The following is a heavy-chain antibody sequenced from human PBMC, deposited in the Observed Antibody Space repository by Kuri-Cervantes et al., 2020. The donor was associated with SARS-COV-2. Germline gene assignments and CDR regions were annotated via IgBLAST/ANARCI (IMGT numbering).Heavy chain of an antibody. V-gene: IGHV1-18*01. Sequence: ASVKVSCKASGYTFTSYDIGWVRQAPGQGLEWMGWISTYYGDTDYAQSFQDRVTMTTDTSTSTAYMELKSLRSDDTAVYYCARGYGSRSSFDYWGQGTLVTVSS. J-gene: IGHJ4*02. CDR2: ISTYYGDT. D-gene: IGHD6-13*01. CDR3: ARGYGSRSSFDY. CDR1: GYTFTSYD.